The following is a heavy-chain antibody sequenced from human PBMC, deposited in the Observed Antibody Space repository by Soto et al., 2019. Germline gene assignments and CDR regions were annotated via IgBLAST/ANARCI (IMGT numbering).Heavy chain of an antibody. D-gene: IGHD1-20*01. CDR1: GGSISSSSYY. CDR3: ARRVITRTTGGFDY. CDR2: IYYSGST. J-gene: IGHJ4*02. Sequence: QLQLQESGPRLVKPSETLSLTCTVSGGSISSSSYYWGWIRQPPGKGLAWIGSIYYSGSTYYNPSLKSRVTISVDTSKNQFSLKLSSVTAADTAVYYCARRVITRTTGGFDYWGEGTLVTVSS. V-gene: IGHV4-39*01.